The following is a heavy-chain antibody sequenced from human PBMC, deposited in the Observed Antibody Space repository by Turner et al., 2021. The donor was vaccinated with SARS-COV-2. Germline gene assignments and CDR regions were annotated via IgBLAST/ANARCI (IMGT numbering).Heavy chain of an antibody. CDR2: ISWNSGSI. J-gene: IGHJ5*02. V-gene: IGHV3-9*01. Sequence: EVQLVESGGGLVQPGRSLRLPWAGSGFTFVVYVMHGVRQDPGKGLEWDSGISWNSGSIGYADAVKGRFTISRDNAKNSRYLQMNSLRAEDAALYYCARAASFLNWFDPWGQGTLVTVSS. CDR1: GFTFVVYV. CDR3: ARAASFLNWFDP.